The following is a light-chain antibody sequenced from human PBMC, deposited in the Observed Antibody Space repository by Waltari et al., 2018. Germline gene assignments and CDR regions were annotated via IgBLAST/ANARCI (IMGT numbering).Light chain of an antibody. J-gene: IGLJ1*01. V-gene: IGLV7-46*01. Sequence: QAVVTQQPSLTVYPGGTVTLTCGSSTGAVTRGLYPYWFQQKPGQAPRTLIYDTSKKHSWTPARFSGSLLGGKAALTLSGAQPEDEADYYCLLSYSGTYVFGTGTKVTVL. CDR2: DTS. CDR1: TGAVTRGLY. CDR3: LLSYSGTYV.